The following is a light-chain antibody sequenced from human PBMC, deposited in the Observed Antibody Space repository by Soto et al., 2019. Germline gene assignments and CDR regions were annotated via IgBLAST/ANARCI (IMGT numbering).Light chain of an antibody. CDR2: ATS. J-gene: IGKJ5*01. Sequence: DIHMTQSPSSLSASVGDRVTITCRASQGISRWLDWYQQKTGKAPKLLIYATSSLQSGVPSRLRGSGFGTDFTITISSMKNEDFETYYCQQANGFTITFGHGTRLEIK. CDR3: QQANGFTIT. CDR1: QGISRW. V-gene: IGKV1-12*01.